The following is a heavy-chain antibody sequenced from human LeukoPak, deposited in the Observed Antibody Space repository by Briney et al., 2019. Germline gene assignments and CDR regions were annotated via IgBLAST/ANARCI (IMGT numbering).Heavy chain of an antibody. D-gene: IGHD3-10*01. V-gene: IGHV4-4*07. Sequence: PSETLSLTCTVSGGSISSYYWSWIRQPAGKGLEWIGRIYTSGSTNYNPSLKSRVTISVDTSKNGFSLKLTSVTAADTAVYYCAREANYYGSGSYFEGTFDYWGQGSPVTVSS. CDR3: AREANYYGSGSYFEGTFDY. J-gene: IGHJ4*02. CDR2: IYTSGST. CDR1: GGSISSYY.